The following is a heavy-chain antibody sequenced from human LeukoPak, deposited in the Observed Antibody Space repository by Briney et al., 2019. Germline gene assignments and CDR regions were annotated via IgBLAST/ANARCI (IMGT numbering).Heavy chain of an antibody. J-gene: IGHJ4*02. CDR1: GGSVSSGSYY. Sequence: SETLSLTCTVSGGSVSSGSYYWSWIRQPPGKGLEWIGYIYYSGSTNYNPSLKSRVTISVDTSKNQFSLKLSSVTAADTAVYYCARAHGYCSSTSCYSINDYWGQGTLVTVSS. D-gene: IGHD2-2*01. CDR3: ARAHGYCSSTSCYSINDY. CDR2: IYYSGST. V-gene: IGHV4-61*01.